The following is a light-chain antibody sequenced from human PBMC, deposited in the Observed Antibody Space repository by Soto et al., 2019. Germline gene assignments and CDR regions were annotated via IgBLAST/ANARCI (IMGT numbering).Light chain of an antibody. CDR2: AAS. CDR1: QGISNY. J-gene: IGKJ1*01. Sequence: DIKMTQSPSSLSASVGDRVTITCRASQGISNYLAWYQQKPGKVPKLLIYAASTLQSGVPSRFSGSGSGTDFTLTISSLQSEDVATYYCQKYISAPQTFGQGTKVEIK. V-gene: IGKV1-27*01. CDR3: QKYISAPQT.